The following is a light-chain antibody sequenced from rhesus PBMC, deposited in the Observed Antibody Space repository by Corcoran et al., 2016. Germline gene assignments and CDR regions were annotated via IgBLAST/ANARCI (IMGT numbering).Light chain of an antibody. CDR1: QGLSSY. J-gene: IGKJ2*01. CDR3: IQHNRCPYR. V-gene: IGKV1-28*01. Sequence: DIQMTQSPPSMSASLGDTLTLTCRACQGLSSYFNWFQQRPGKAPKVLINAAPMLESGVPSRSSGSGSGTEFTLTISSLQPEDFAAYYCIQHNRCPYRFGQVTKVEIK. CDR2: AAP.